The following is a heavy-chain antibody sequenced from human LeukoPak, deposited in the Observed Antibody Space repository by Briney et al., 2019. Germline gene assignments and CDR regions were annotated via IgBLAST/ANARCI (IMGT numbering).Heavy chain of an antibody. CDR2: ISGSGGST. CDR1: GFAFSSYA. J-gene: IGHJ4*02. CDR3: AKVATIAKYYFDY. D-gene: IGHD6-13*01. V-gene: IGHV3-23*01. Sequence: GGSLRLSCAASGFAFSSYAMSWVRQAPGKGLEWVSAISGSGGSTYYADSVKGRFTISRDNSKNTLYLRMNSLRAEDTAVYYCAKVATIAKYYFDYWGQGTLVTVSS.